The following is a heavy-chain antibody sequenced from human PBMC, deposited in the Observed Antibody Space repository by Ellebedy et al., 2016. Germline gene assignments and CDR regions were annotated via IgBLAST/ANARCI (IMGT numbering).Heavy chain of an antibody. CDR1: GFTFDEYA. CDR2: ISWKNGST. CDR3: AKAVKYSSTWYARNHFYYYGLDV. J-gene: IGHJ6*02. Sequence: GGSLRLSXAASGFTFDEYAMHWVRQVPGKGLEWVSGISWKNGSTGYADSVKGRFTISRDNAKNSLYLQMNSLRPEDTALYYCAKAVKYSSTWYARNHFYYYGLDVWGQGTTVTVSS. V-gene: IGHV3-9*01. D-gene: IGHD6-13*01.